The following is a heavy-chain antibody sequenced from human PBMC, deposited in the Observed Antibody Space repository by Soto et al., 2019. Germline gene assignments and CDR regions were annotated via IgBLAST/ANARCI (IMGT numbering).Heavy chain of an antibody. CDR1: GGTVSSGSYY. V-gene: IGHV4-61*01. D-gene: IGHD6-6*01. J-gene: IGHJ3*02. CDR3: ARAARHAFDI. CDR2: IYYSGST. Sequence: QVQLQESGPGLVKPSETLSLTCTVSGGTVSSGSYYWSWIRQPPGKGLEWIGYIYYSGSTNYNPSLKSRVTIAVDTSQNQFSLKLSSVTAADTAVYYCARAARHAFDILGQGTMVTVSS.